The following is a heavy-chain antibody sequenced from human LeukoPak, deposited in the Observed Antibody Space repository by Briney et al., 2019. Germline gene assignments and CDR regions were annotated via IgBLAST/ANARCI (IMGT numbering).Heavy chain of an antibody. V-gene: IGHV1-2*02. D-gene: IGHD2-15*01. CDR1: GYTFTGYY. CDR2: INPNSGGT. J-gene: IGHJ5*02. CDR3: VREIAVGGGNWFDP. Sequence: ASVKVSCKASGYTFTGYYMHWVRQAPGQGLEWMGWINPNSGGTNYAQKFQGRVTMTRDTSISTAYMELSRLRSDDMAVYYCVREIAVGGGNWFDPWGQGTLVTVSS.